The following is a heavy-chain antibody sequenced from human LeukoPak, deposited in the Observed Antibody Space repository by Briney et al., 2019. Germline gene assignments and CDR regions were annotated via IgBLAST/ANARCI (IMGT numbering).Heavy chain of an antibody. V-gene: IGHV3-30*02. D-gene: IGHD3-22*01. Sequence: GGSLRLSCAASGFTFSSYGMHWVRQAPGKGLEWVAVIWYDGSNKYYADSVKGRFTISRDNSKNTLYLQMNSLRAEDTAVYYCAKETPAVVVVISPSYYFDYWGQGTLVTVSS. J-gene: IGHJ4*02. CDR2: IWYDGSNK. CDR3: AKETPAVVVVISPSYYFDY. CDR1: GFTFSSYG.